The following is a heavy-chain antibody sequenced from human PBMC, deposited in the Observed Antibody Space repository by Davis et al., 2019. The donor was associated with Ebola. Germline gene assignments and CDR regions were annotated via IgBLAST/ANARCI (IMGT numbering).Heavy chain of an antibody. CDR3: ARAPYFVVLPGVILDSTMDV. CDR1: GYSFTSYG. D-gene: IGHD2-2*01. CDR2: ISAYNGNT. V-gene: IGHV1-18*01. J-gene: IGHJ6*02. Sequence: ASVKVSCKASGYSFTSYGIIWVRQAPGQGLDWLGWISAYNGNTNYPQTLQDRLTIPTDTATTTAYRELRSLRSDDTAVYYCARAPYFVVLPGVILDSTMDVWGQGTTVTVAS.